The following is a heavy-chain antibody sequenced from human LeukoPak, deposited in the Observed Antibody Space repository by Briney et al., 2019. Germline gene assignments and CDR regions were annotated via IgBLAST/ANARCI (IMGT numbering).Heavy chain of an antibody. CDR1: GGSISSRGYY. Sequence: SETLSLTCSVSGGSISSRGYYWAWIRQPPGKGLEWIGSISYSGRTYYNPSLKSRFPLSADPSKSQFSAKLSSVTAAHSAVYFCARTSHYDSSGYTLDFCGQGALVTVSS. V-gene: IGHV4-39*01. CDR2: ISYSGRT. CDR3: ARTSHYDSSGYTLDF. D-gene: IGHD3-22*01. J-gene: IGHJ4*02.